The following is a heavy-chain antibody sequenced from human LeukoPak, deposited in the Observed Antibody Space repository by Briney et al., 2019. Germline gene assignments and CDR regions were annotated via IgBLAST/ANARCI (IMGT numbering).Heavy chain of an antibody. CDR1: GFTVSSNY. Sequence: PRGSLRLSCAASGFTVSSNYMSWVRQAPGKGLEWVSVIYSGGSTYYADSVKGRFTISRDNSKNTLYLQMNSLRAEDTAVYYCATTIAVAGTSWFDPWGQGTLVTVSS. D-gene: IGHD6-19*01. V-gene: IGHV3-53*01. J-gene: IGHJ5*02. CDR3: ATTIAVAGTSWFDP. CDR2: IYSGGST.